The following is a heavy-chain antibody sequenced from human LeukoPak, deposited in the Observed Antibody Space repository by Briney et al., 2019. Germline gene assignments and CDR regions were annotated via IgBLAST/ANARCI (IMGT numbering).Heavy chain of an antibody. CDR2: INPSGGST. CDR3: ATDRVDCSSTSCYYFDY. D-gene: IGHD2-2*01. V-gene: IGHV1-46*01. J-gene: IGHJ4*02. Sequence: ASVKVSCKASGYTFTSYYMHWVRQAPGQGLEWMGIINPSGGSTSYAQKFQGRVTMTRDTSTSTVYMELSSLRSEDTAVYYCATDRVDCSSTSCYYFDYWGQGTLVTVSS. CDR1: GYTFTSYY.